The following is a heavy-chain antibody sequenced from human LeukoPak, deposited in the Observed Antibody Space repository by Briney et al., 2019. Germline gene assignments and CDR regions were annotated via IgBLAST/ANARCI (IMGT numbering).Heavy chain of an antibody. Sequence: GGSLRLSCVASGFTFSNYAMTWVRQAPGKGLEWVSTISGYGGTTFYADSVKGRFTISRDNSKKTLYLQMNSLRAEDTALYYCAKEESTVTHFDYWGQGSLVTVSS. CDR1: GFTFSNYA. V-gene: IGHV3-23*01. CDR3: AKEESTVTHFDY. J-gene: IGHJ4*02. CDR2: ISGYGGTT. D-gene: IGHD4-11*01.